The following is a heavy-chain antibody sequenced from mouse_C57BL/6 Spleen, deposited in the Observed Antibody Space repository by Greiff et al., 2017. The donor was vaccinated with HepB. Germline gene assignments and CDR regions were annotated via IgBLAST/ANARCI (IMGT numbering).Heavy chain of an antibody. J-gene: IGHJ4*01. D-gene: IGHD2-3*01. CDR3: ARDDGYSYAMDY. V-gene: IGHV1-20*01. CDR2: INPYNGDT. Sequence: VQLQQSGPELVKPGDSVKISCKASGYSFTGYFMNWVMQSHGKSLEWIGRINPYNGDTFYNQKFKGKATLTVDKSSSTAHMELRSLTSEDSAVYYCARDDGYSYAMDYWGQGTSVTVSS. CDR1: GYSFTGYF.